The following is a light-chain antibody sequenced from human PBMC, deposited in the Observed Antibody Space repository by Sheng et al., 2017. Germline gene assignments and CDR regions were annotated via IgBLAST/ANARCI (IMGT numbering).Light chain of an antibody. CDR3: LQHDSYPWT. Sequence: DIQMTQSPSSLSASVGDRVTITCQASQDISNYLNWYQQKPGKAPELLIYAASRLQSGVPSRFSGSGSGTEFTLTISSLQPEDFATYYCLQHDSYPWTFGQGTKVEVK. CDR1: QDISNY. J-gene: IGKJ1*01. V-gene: IGKV1-17*01. CDR2: AAS.